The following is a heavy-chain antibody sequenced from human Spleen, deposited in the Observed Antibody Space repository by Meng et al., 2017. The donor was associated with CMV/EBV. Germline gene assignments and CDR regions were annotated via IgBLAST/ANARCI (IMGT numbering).Heavy chain of an antibody. V-gene: IGHV3-21*06. CDR3: ATDGDTAQVSDAFDI. J-gene: IGHJ3*02. Sequence: GESLKISCAASGFTFKTFTMSWVRQAPGKGLERVSSISSGSSYIYYADSVKGRFTISRDNAKNSVYLQMDSLRVDDTAVYYCATDGDTAQVSDAFDIWGQGTVVTVSS. CDR1: GFTFKTFT. D-gene: IGHD5-18*01. CDR2: ISSGSSYI.